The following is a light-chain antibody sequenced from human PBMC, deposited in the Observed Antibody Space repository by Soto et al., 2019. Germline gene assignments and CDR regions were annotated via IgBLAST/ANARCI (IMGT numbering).Light chain of an antibody. V-gene: IGLV2-14*01. CDR2: DVS. Sequence: QLVLTQPASVSGSPGQSITISCTGTSSDVGGYNYVSWYQQHPGKAPKLMIYDVSNRPSGVSNRFSGSKSGNTASLTISGLQAEDEADYYCSSYTSNSTWVFGGGTKLTVL. CDR1: SSDVGGYNY. CDR3: SSYTSNSTWV. J-gene: IGLJ3*02.